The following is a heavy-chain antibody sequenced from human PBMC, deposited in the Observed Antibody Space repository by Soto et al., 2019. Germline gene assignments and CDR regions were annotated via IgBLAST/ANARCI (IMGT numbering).Heavy chain of an antibody. CDR3: AKPDTAMVTFSAFDI. V-gene: IGHV3-23*01. D-gene: IGHD5-18*01. CDR1: GVTFWISA. CDR2: ISGSGGST. J-gene: IGHJ3*02. Sequence: SLRLASAAYGVTFWISAMSWLRKAPGKGLEWVSAISGSGGSTYYADSVKGRFTISRDNSKNTLYLQMNSLRAEDTAVYYFAKPDTAMVTFSAFDIWGQATMVTVS.